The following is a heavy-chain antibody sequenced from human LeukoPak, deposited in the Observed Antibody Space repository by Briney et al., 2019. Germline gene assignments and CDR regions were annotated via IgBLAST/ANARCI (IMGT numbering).Heavy chain of an antibody. CDR1: GLTFSTFG. Sequence: GGSLRLSCAASGLTFSTFGMHWVRQAPGKGLEWVAVISYDGSDKDYADSVKGRFTISRDDSKNTLYLQMNSLRAEDTAVYYCAKEGCGGDCYSLAFDIWGQGTMVTVSS. J-gene: IGHJ3*02. V-gene: IGHV3-30*18. D-gene: IGHD2-21*02. CDR3: AKEGCGGDCYSLAFDI. CDR2: ISYDGSDK.